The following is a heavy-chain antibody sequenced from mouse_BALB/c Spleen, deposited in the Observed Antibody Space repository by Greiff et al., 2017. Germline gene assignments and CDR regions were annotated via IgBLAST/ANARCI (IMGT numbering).Heavy chain of an antibody. J-gene: IGHJ4*01. CDR3: ARSWLLRDYYAMDY. CDR1: GYSITSDYA. Sequence: EVQLQQSGPGLVKPSQSLSLTCTVTGYSITSDYAWNWIRQFPGNKLEWMGYISYSGSTSYNPSLKSRISITRDTSKNQFFLQLNSVTTEDTATYYCARSWLLRDYYAMDYWGQGTSVTVSS. V-gene: IGHV3-2*02. CDR2: ISYSGST. D-gene: IGHD2-3*01.